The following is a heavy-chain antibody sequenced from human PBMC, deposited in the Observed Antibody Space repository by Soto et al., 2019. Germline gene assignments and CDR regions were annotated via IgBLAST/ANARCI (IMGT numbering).Heavy chain of an antibody. CDR2: IKSKTDGGTT. CDR3: TTDDFYCSGGSCYSSLDV. D-gene: IGHD2-15*01. Sequence: GGSLRLSCAASGFTFSNAWMSWFRQAPGKGLEWVGRIKSKTDGGTTDYAAPVKGRFTISRDDSKNTLYLQMNSLKTEDTAVYYCTTDDFYCSGGSCYSSLDVWGKGTTVTVS. V-gene: IGHV3-15*01. J-gene: IGHJ6*03. CDR1: GFTFSNAW.